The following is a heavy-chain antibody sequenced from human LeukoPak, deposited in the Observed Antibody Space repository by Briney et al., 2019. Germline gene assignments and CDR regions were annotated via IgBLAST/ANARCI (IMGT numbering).Heavy chain of an antibody. CDR2: ISAYDGNT. CDR1: GYTFTSYG. D-gene: IGHD4-17*01. V-gene: IGHV1-18*01. CDR3: ARQVTKYGDLHH. Sequence: ASVKVSCKASGYTFTSYGISWVQQAPGQGLEWMGWISAYDGNTNYAQKLQGRVTMTTDTSTSTAYMELRSLRSDDTAVYYCARQVTKYGDLHHWGQGTLVTVSS. J-gene: IGHJ1*01.